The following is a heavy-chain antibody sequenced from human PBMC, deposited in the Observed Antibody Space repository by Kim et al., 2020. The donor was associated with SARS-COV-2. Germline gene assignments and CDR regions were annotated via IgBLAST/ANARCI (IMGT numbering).Heavy chain of an antibody. D-gene: IGHD6-6*01. Sequence: KARLPTARDNAKNTLYLQMNSLRAEDTAVYYCAKVSSSSATYYYYGMDVWGQGTTVTVSS. V-gene: IGHV3-30*02. J-gene: IGHJ6*02. CDR3: AKVSSSSATYYYYGMDV.